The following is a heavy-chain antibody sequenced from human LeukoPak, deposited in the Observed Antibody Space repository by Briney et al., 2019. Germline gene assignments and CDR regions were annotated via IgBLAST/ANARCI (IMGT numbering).Heavy chain of an antibody. J-gene: IGHJ3*02. CDR2: INQDGSEK. CDR1: GFILRNHW. D-gene: IGHD3-16*01. CDR3: ARVWQYYYDYSSFDI. V-gene: IGHV3-7*01. Sequence: GGSLRLSREASGFILRNHWMTWVRQGPGKGLEWVANINQDGSEKFYVDSVKGRFTISRDNAKNSLFLQLNSLRAEDTAVYYCARVWQYYYDYSSFDIWCQATMVTVS.